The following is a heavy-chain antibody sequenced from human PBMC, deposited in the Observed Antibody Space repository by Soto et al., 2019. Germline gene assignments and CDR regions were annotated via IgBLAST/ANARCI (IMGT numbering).Heavy chain of an antibody. CDR3: AKEGGSMQPFDY. CDR2: LRASGANT. D-gene: IGHD5-12*01. CDR1: GFTFSNYG. V-gene: IGHV3-23*01. Sequence: EVQLLESGGGLVQPGGSLSLSCATSGFTFSNYGMGWVRQAPGKGLEWVSALRASGANTYYADSGRGRFTISRDNSKNTLCLQMTSLRAEDTAVYYCAKEGGSMQPFDYWGQGTLVTVSS. J-gene: IGHJ4*02.